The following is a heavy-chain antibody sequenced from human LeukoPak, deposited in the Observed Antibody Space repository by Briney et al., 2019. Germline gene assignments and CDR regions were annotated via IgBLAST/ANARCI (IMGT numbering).Heavy chain of an antibody. J-gene: IGHJ3*02. CDR1: GYTFTSYY. Sequence: GASVKVSCKASGYTFTSYYIHWVRQAPGQGLEWMGIINPSGGSTTYAQKFQGRVTMTRDTSISTANMELSRLSSDDTAVFYCAREGPIVGATTGAFDIWGQGTMVTVSS. D-gene: IGHD1-26*01. V-gene: IGHV1-2*02. CDR3: AREGPIVGATTGAFDI. CDR2: INPSGGST.